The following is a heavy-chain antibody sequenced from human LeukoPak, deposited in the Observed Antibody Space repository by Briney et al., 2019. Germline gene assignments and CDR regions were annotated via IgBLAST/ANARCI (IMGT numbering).Heavy chain of an antibody. CDR2: IYHSGST. CDR3: ARNRSLTTTPGFDH. V-gene: IGHV4-38-2*01. CDR1: GYSIRSGDY. J-gene: IGHJ4*02. D-gene: IGHD4-11*01. Sequence: SPSETLSLTCAVSGYSIRSGDYWGWIRQSPGKGLGWIGSIYHSGSTHYNPSLKSRVTISVDTSKNQFSLMLSSVTAADTAVYYCARNRSLTTTPGFDHWGQGTLVPVSS.